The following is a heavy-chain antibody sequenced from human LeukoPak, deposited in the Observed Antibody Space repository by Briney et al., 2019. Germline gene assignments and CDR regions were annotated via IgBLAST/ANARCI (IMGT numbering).Heavy chain of an antibody. CDR1: GFTFSSYA. V-gene: IGHV3-23*01. D-gene: IGHD2-2*01. J-gene: IGHJ4*02. CDR3: AKPPPDIVVVPAAPKGY. CDR2: ISGSGGST. Sequence: GGSLRLSCAASGFTFSSYAMSWVRQAPGKGLEWVSAISGSGGSTYYADSVKGRFTISRDNSKNTLYLQMNSLRAEDTAVYYCAKPPPDIVVVPAAPKGYWGQGTLVTVSS.